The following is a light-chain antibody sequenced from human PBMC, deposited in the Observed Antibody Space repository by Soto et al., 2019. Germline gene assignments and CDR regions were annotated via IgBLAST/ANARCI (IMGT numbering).Light chain of an antibody. CDR3: QHYASPSWT. Sequence: EIVLTQSPGTLSLSPGERATLSCRASQSVTSNYLAWYQQKPGQAPRLLIFGAPSRATGIPDKFSGSGSGTDFTLTISRLEPDDFAVYYYQHYASPSWTFGQGTKVEIK. CDR2: GAP. CDR1: QSVTSNY. V-gene: IGKV3-20*01. J-gene: IGKJ1*01.